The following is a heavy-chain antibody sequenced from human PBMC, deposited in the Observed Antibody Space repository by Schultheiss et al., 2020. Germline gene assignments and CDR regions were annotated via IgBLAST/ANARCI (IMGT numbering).Heavy chain of an antibody. CDR3: ARDSSSSTSFPGYYGMDV. CDR1: GFTFSSYA. CDR2: ISYDGSNK. Sequence: GGSLRLSCAASGFTFSSYAMHWVRQAPGKGLEWVAVISYDGSNKYYADSVKGRFTISRDNSKNTLYLQMNSLRAEDTAVYYCARDSSSSTSFPGYYGMDVWGKGTTGTGS. D-gene: IGHD2-2*01. J-gene: IGHJ6*04. V-gene: IGHV3-30-3*01.